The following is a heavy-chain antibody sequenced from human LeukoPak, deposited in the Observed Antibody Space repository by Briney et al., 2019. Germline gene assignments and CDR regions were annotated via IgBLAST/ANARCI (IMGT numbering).Heavy chain of an antibody. J-gene: IGHJ5*02. CDR1: GGSFSGYY. CDR3: ARDTYNWNVDAFDP. D-gene: IGHD1-20*01. Sequence: SETLSLTCAVYGGSFSGYYWSWIRQPPGKGLEWIGEINHSGSTDYNPSLKSRVTISIDKSKNHLSLKLTSVTAADTAIYYCARDTYNWNVDAFDPWGQGTLVTVSS. CDR2: INHSGST. V-gene: IGHV4-34*01.